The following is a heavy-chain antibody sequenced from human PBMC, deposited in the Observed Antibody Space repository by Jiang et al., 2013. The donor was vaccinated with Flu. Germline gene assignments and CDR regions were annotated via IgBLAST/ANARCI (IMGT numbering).Heavy chain of an antibody. J-gene: IGHJ4*02. CDR3: ARVIGATGTFLPDY. Sequence: VKVSCKASGYTFANYGISWVRQAPGQGLEWMGWISAYNGHTNYVQKLQGRVTMTADTSTSTAYMELRSLRSDDTAVYYCARVIGATGTFLPDYWGQGTLVTVSS. CDR2: ISAYNGHT. D-gene: IGHD6-13*01. CDR1: GYTFANYG. V-gene: IGHV1-18*01.